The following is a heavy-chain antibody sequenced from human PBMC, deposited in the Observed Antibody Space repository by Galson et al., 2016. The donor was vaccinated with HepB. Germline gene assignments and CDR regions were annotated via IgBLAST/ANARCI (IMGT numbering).Heavy chain of an antibody. V-gene: IGHV3-33*01. CDR3: GRDQFSQAWLDH. CDR2: IWYDGSHE. J-gene: IGHJ4*02. D-gene: IGHD5-24*01. Sequence: SLRLSCAASGFTFSNYGMHWVRQAPGRGLEWVALIWYDGSHEYYADSVKGRFTISRDDSKNTTYLQMNSLRAEDTAVYYCGRDQFSQAWLDHWGQGTLVTVSS. CDR1: GFTFSNYG.